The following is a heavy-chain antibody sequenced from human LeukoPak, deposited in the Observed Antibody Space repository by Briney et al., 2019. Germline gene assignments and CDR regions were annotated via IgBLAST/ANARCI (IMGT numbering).Heavy chain of an antibody. CDR1: GFTFSRYA. CDR2: ISYDANIGSNK. V-gene: IGHV3-30-3*01. Sequence: PGGSLRLSCATSGFTFSRYAMRWVRQAPGKGLEWVALISYDANIGSNKYYADSVKGRFTISRDNSKNTLYLQMNSLRAEDTAVYYCAKDLVVDYYDSSAPMDYWGQGTLVTVSS. CDR3: AKDLVVDYYDSSAPMDY. J-gene: IGHJ4*02. D-gene: IGHD3-22*01.